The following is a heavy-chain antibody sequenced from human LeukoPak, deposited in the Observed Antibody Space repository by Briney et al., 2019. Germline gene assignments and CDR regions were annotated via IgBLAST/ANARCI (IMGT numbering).Heavy chain of an antibody. Sequence: SEILSLTCIVSGGSISSCSWNWIRQPAGKGLEWIGRIHTSGSTNYNPSLKSRVTMSVDTSKNQFSLKLSSVTAADTAVYYCTRDASCYYDGSGYYLGYWGQGTLVTVSS. V-gene: IGHV4-4*07. CDR3: TRDASCYYDGSGYYLGY. CDR2: IHTSGST. J-gene: IGHJ4*02. CDR1: GGSISSCS. D-gene: IGHD3-22*01.